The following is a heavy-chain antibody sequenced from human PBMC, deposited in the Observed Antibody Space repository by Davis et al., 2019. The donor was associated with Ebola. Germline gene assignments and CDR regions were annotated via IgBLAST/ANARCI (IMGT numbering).Heavy chain of an antibody. CDR1: GFTVSSNY. D-gene: IGHD2-2*03. V-gene: IGHV3-30-3*01. J-gene: IGHJ6*02. Sequence: GGSLRLSCAASGFTVSSNYMSWVRQAPGKGLEWVAVISYDGSNKYYADSVKGRFTISRDNSKNTLYLQMNSLRAEDTAVYYCARDGSGYCSSTSCYGEYYYYYGMDVWGQGTTVTVSS. CDR2: ISYDGSNK. CDR3: ARDGSGYCSSTSCYGEYYYYYGMDV.